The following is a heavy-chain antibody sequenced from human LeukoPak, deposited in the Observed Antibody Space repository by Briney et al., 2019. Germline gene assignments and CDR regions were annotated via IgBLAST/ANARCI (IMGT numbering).Heavy chain of an antibody. CDR1: GFTFSSFA. D-gene: IGHD1-26*01. V-gene: IGHV3-23*01. CDR3: AKGRGSPYYFEY. CDR2: ISGSGAST. J-gene: IGHJ4*02. Sequence: GGSLRLSCAASGFTFSSFAMTWVRQAPGKGLEWVSAISGSGASTYYADSVKGRFTVSRDNSKNTLYLQMNSLRAEDTAVYYCAKGRGSPYYFEYWGQGTLVTVSS.